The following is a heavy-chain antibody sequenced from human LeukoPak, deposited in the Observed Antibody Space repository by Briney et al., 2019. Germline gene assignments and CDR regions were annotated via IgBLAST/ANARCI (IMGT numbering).Heavy chain of an antibody. Sequence: SETLSLTCTVSGGSISSYYWSWIRQPPGKGLEWIGYIYTSGSTNYNPSLKSRVTISVDTSKNQFPLKLSSVTAADTAVYYCARHTYSSSDWFDPWGQGTLVTVSS. V-gene: IGHV4-4*09. CDR3: ARHTYSSSDWFDP. CDR1: GGSISSYY. CDR2: IYTSGST. D-gene: IGHD6-6*01. J-gene: IGHJ5*02.